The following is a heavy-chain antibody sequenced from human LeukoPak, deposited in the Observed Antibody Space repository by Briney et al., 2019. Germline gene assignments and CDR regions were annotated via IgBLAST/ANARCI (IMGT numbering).Heavy chain of an antibody. V-gene: IGHV3-23*01. CDR1: GFTFSSYA. CDR2: ITGSGGST. J-gene: IGHJ4*02. CDR3: ARTNSGYDSFDY. D-gene: IGHD5-12*01. Sequence: PRGSLRLSCAASGFTFSSYAMSWVRQAPGKGLDWVSSITGSGGSTNYADSVKGRFTISRDNAKNSLFLHMNSLRAEDTAVYYCARTNSGYDSFDYWGQGTLVTVSS.